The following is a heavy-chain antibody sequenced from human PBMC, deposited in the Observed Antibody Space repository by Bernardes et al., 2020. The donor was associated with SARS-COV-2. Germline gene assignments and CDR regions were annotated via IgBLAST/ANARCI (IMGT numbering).Heavy chain of an antibody. D-gene: IGHD6-19*01. CDR2: ISSSGSTI. Sequence: GGSLRLSCAASGFTFSDYYMSWIRQAPGKGLEWVSYISSSGSTIYYADSVKGRFTISRDNAKNSLYLQMNSLRAEDTAVYYCARDTAVAPEYYYYYGMDVWGQGTTVTVSS. CDR1: GFTFSDYY. CDR3: ARDTAVAPEYYYYYGMDV. V-gene: IGHV3-11*01. J-gene: IGHJ6*02.